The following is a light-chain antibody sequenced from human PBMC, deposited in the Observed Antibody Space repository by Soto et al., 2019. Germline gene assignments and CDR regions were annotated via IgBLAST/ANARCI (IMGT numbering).Light chain of an antibody. Sequence: EIVSTQSPATLSLSPGERATLSCRASQSISSYLAWYQQKPDQAPRLLIYDASNRATGIPARFSGSGSGTDFTLTISSLEPEDFAVYYCHQRRTWPFTFGPGTKVDIK. CDR2: DAS. V-gene: IGKV3-11*01. CDR1: QSISSY. J-gene: IGKJ3*01. CDR3: HQRRTWPFT.